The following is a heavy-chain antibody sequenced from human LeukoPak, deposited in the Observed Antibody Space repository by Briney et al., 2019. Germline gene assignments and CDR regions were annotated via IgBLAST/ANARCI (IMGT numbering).Heavy chain of an antibody. CDR3: TRDPDA. V-gene: IGHV3-66*01. J-gene: IGHJ5*02. CDR1: GLTVGNYY. CDR2: VYDNGET. Sequence: GGSLRLSCAASGLTVGNYYMSWVRKAPGKGLEWDSVVYDNGETYHADSVQGRFTLSRDNSKNTLYLQMNSLRVEDTAVYYCTRDPDAWGQGTLVTVSS.